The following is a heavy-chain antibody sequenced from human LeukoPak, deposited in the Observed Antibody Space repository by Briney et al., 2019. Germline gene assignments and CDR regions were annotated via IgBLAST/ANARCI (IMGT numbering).Heavy chain of an antibody. Sequence: PGGSLRLSCAASGFTFSNYGMHWVRQAPGKGLEWVTLIWSDGSNKYYVDSVKGRFTISRDNAKNSLYLQMNTLRVEDTAVYYCAQGGATISDYWGQGTLVTVSS. D-gene: IGHD5-12*01. CDR1: GFTFSNYG. V-gene: IGHV3-33*03. CDR3: AQGGATISDY. CDR2: IWSDGSNK. J-gene: IGHJ4*02.